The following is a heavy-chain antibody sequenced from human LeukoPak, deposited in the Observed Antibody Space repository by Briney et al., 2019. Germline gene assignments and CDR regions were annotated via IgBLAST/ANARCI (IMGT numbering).Heavy chain of an antibody. CDR1: GGSISSYY. Sequence: SSETLSLTCTVSGGSISSYYWSWIRQPPGKGLEWIGYIYYSGSTNYNPSLKSRVTISVDTSKNQFSLKLSSVTAADTAVYYCARSRRMATTRRYNWFDPWGQGTLVTVSS. J-gene: IGHJ5*02. V-gene: IGHV4-59*01. D-gene: IGHD5-24*01. CDR2: IYYSGST. CDR3: ARSRRMATTRRYNWFDP.